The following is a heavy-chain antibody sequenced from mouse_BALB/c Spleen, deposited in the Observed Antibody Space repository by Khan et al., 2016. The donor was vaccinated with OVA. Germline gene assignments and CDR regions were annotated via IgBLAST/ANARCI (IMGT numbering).Heavy chain of an antibody. CDR2: IWGGGGT. CDR1: GFSLSRYN. J-gene: IGHJ4*01. V-gene: IGHV2-6-4*01. CDR3: ARAYYRYDGYYAMDF. Sequence: QVQLKESGPGLVAPSQSLSITCTVSGFSLSRYNVHWVRQPPGKGLEWLGMIWGGGGTDYNSNLKSSLSISKDNSKSQVFLKMNSLQTDDSALYYCARAYYRYDGYYAMDFWGQGTSVTVSS. D-gene: IGHD2-14*01.